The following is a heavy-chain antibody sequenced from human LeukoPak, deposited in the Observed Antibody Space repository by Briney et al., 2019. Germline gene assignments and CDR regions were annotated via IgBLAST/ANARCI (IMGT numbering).Heavy chain of an antibody. CDR3: AGGVRTSSGYDSGI. Sequence: GGSLRLSCAASGFTFSSYWMHWVRQAPGKGLVWVSRINSDGSSTSYADSVKGRFTISRDNAKNTLYLQMNSLRAEDTAVYYCAGGVRTSSGYDSGIWGQGTMVTVSS. J-gene: IGHJ3*02. CDR2: INSDGSST. V-gene: IGHV3-74*01. CDR1: GFTFSSYW. D-gene: IGHD5-12*01.